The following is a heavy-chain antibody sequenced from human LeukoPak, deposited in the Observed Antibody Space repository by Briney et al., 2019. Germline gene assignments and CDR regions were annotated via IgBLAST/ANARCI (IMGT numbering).Heavy chain of an antibody. CDR1: GFTFSDYY. CDR2: ISSSGSTI. V-gene: IGHV3-11*04. D-gene: IGHD3-9*01. CDR3: ARNRYYDILTGYYNDAFDI. Sequence: GGSLRLSCAASGFTFSDYYMSWIRQAPGKGLEWVSYISSSGSTIYYADSVKGRFTISRDNAKNSLYLQMNSLRAEDTAVYYCARNRYYDILTGYYNDAFDIWGQGTMVTVSS. J-gene: IGHJ3*02.